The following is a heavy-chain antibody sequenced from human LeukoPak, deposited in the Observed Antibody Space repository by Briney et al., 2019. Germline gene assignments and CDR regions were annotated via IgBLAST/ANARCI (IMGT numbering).Heavy chain of an antibody. CDR1: GFTFSSYA. CDR3: ARNDQSITMIVKRPLDY. Sequence: PGGSLRLSCAASGFTFSSYAMSWVRQAPGKGLEWVSAISGSGGSTYYADSVKGRFTISRDNSKNTLYLQMNSLRAEDTAVYYYARNDQSITMIVKRPLDYWGQGTLVTVSS. D-gene: IGHD3-22*01. J-gene: IGHJ4*02. CDR2: ISGSGGST. V-gene: IGHV3-23*01.